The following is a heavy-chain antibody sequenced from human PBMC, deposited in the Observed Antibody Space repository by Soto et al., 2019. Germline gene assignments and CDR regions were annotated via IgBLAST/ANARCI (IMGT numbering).Heavy chain of an antibody. CDR2: SNRDGTRT. D-gene: IGHD5-12*01. Sequence: EVQLVESGGGLVEPGGSLRLSCAVSGFTLSNYWTHWVRQAPGKGLVWVARSNRDGTRTTYADSVKGRFTISRDNAKNTLYLQMNRLKVEDTALYYCARGDIDYGGNSPSIVPREWGQGTTVTVSS. V-gene: IGHV3-74*01. CDR3: ARGDIDYGGNSPSIVPRE. CDR1: GFTLSNYW. J-gene: IGHJ6*02.